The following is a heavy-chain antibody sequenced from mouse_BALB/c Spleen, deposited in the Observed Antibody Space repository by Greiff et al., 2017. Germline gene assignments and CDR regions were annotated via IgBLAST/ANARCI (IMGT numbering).Heavy chain of an antibody. CDR3: ARGEIAWFAY. CDR1: GYTFTSYV. CDR2: INTYNDGT. J-gene: IGHJ3*01. V-gene: IGHV1-14*01. Sequence: VQLQQSGPGLVKPGASVKMSCTASGYTFTSYVMHWVRQKPGQGLEWIGYINTYNDGTKYNEKFKGEVTLTSDNSSSTEYMELSSLTSEDSAVYYCARGEIAWFAYWGQGTLVTVSA.